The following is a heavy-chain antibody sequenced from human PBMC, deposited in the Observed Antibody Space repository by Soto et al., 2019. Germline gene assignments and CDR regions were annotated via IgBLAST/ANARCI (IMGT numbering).Heavy chain of an antibody. CDR3: ARERTGTTSMDV. Sequence: QVQLVQSGAEVKKPGASVKVSCKASGYTFTSYDINWVRQATGQGLEWMGWMNPNSGNTGYEEKFQGRVTMTRNTSISTAYMELSSLRSEDTAVYYCARERTGTTSMDVWGQGTTVTVSS. CDR1: GYTFTSYD. CDR2: MNPNSGNT. V-gene: IGHV1-8*01. J-gene: IGHJ6*02. D-gene: IGHD1-1*01.